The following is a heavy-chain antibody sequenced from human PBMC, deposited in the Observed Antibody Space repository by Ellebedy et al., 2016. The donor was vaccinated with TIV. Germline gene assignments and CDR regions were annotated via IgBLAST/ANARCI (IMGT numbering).Heavy chain of an antibody. V-gene: IGHV3-21*01. CDR2: ISSSSSYI. Sequence: GESLKISXAASGFTFSSYSMNWVRQAPGKGLEWVSSISSSSSYIYYADSVKGRFTISRDNAKNSLYLQMNSLRAEDTAVYYCTRALSFKVVVAPFNDDWGQGTLVTVSS. D-gene: IGHD2-15*01. CDR3: TRALSFKVVVAPFNDD. J-gene: IGHJ4*02. CDR1: GFTFSSYS.